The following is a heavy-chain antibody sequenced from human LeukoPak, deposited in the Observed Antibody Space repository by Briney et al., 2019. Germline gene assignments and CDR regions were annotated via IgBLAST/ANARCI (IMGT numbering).Heavy chain of an antibody. Sequence: EASVKVSCKASGGTFSSYAISWVRQAPGQGLEWMGRIIPILGIANYAQKFQGRVTITADKSTSTAYMELSSLRSEDTAVYYCARVGKTGPIFDYWGQGTLVTVSS. CDR3: ARVGKTGPIFDY. CDR2: IIPILGIA. V-gene: IGHV1-69*04. D-gene: IGHD1-7*01. J-gene: IGHJ4*02. CDR1: GGTFSSYA.